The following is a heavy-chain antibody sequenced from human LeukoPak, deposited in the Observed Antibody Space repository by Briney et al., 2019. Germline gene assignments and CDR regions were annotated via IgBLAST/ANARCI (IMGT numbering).Heavy chain of an antibody. V-gene: IGHV3-21*01. CDR2: IGSSSSYI. D-gene: IGHD1-26*01. J-gene: IGHJ4*02. CDR1: GFTFSSYS. Sequence: GGSLRLSCAASGFTFSSYSMNWVRQAPGKGLEWVSSIGSSSSYIYYADSVKGRFTISRDNAKNSLYLQMNSLRAEDTAVYYCARATYSGSYWADWDYFDYWGQGTLVTVSS. CDR3: ARATYSGSYWADWDYFDY.